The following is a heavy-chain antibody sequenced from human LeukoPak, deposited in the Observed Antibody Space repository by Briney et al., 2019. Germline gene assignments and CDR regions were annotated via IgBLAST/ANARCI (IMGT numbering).Heavy chain of an antibody. Sequence: GGSLRLSCAASGLTVTNNYMSWVRQAPGKGLEWVSVIYSAGSTYYADSVKGRFTISRDNSKNTVYLQMNSLRAEDTAVYYCARDSGYSSGWSGFDPWGQGTLVTVSS. D-gene: IGHD6-19*01. V-gene: IGHV3-66*01. J-gene: IGHJ5*02. CDR1: GLTVTNNY. CDR2: IYSAGST. CDR3: ARDSGYSSGWSGFDP.